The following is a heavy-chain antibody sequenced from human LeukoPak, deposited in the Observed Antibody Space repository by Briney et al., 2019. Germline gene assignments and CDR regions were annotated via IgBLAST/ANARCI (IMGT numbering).Heavy chain of an antibody. J-gene: IGHJ4*02. Sequence: GASVKVSCKASGGTFSSYAISWVRQAPGQGLEWMGWISAYNGNTNYAQKLQGRVTMTTDTSTSTAYMELRSLRSDDTAVYYCARDYYDSSGYYRVLDYWGQGTLVTVSS. CDR2: ISAYNGNT. CDR3: ARDYYDSSGYYRVLDY. D-gene: IGHD3-22*01. CDR1: GGTFSSYA. V-gene: IGHV1-18*01.